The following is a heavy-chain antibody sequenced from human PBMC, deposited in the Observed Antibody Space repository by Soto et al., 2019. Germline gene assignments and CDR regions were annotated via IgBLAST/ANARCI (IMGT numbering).Heavy chain of an antibody. CDR1: GFTFSSYA. Sequence: HPGGSLRLSCAASGFTFSSYAMSWVRQAPGKGLEWVSAISGSGGSTYYADSVKGRFTISRDNSKNTLYLQMNSLRAEDTAVYYCAKPLFPPTAFDYWGQGTLVTVSS. V-gene: IGHV3-23*01. CDR3: AKPLFPPTAFDY. CDR2: ISGSGGST. D-gene: IGHD2-21*01. J-gene: IGHJ4*02.